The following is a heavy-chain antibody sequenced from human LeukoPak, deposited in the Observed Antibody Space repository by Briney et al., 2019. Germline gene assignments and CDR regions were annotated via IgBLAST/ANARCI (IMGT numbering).Heavy chain of an antibody. V-gene: IGHV1-8*02. J-gene: IGHJ4*02. Sequence: ASVKVSCKASGYTFSSYDINWVRQATGQGLEWMGWMNPNSGNTAYAQKFQGRVTMTRNTSISTAYMELSSLRSEDTAVYYCATENTYYYGSGSHGDYWGQGTLVTVSS. CDR1: GYTFSSYD. D-gene: IGHD3-10*01. CDR2: MNPNSGNT. CDR3: ATENTYYYGSGSHGDY.